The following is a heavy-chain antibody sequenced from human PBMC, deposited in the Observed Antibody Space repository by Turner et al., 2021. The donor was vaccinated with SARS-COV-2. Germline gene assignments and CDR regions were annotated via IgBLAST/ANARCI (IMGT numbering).Heavy chain of an antibody. J-gene: IGHJ6*02. Sequence: QLVESGGGVVQPGRSLRLSCVDSASTFSTYAMHWVRQAPGKGLEWVGVISYDATRTYYADSVRGRFTISRDNSKNTLYLQMDSLRNEDTALYYCARERAHSSFAPYYYGMDVWGQGTTVTVSS. CDR3: ARERAHSSFAPYYYGMDV. V-gene: IGHV3-30-3*01. CDR2: ISYDATRT. CDR1: ASTFSTYA. D-gene: IGHD2-2*01.